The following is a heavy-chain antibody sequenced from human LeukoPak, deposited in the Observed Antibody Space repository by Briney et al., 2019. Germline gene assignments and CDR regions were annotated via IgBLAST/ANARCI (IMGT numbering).Heavy chain of an antibody. V-gene: IGHV4-59*01. D-gene: IGHD5-24*01. CDR3: ARAGDGYNSYYYMDV. CDR1: DVSIISYY. CDR2: ISYTGNT. Sequence: PSETLSLTCTVSDVSIISYYWSWIRQPPGKGLEWIGHISYTGNTNYNPSLKSRVTISVDRPKNQVSPKLTSVTAADTAVYYCARAGDGYNSYYYMDVWGKGTTVTVSS. J-gene: IGHJ6*03.